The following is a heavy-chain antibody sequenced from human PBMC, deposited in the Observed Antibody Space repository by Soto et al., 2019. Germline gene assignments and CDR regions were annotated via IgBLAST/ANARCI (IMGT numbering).Heavy chain of an antibody. CDR1: GYTFTGYY. CDR3: ARDPTAYSSGWYYFDY. Sequence: ASVKVSCKASGYTFTGYYMHWVRQAPGQGLEWMGWINPNSGGTNYAQKFQGWVTMTRDTSISTAYMELSRLRSDDTAVYYCARDPTAYSSGWYYFDYWGQGTLVTV. CDR2: INPNSGGT. V-gene: IGHV1-2*04. J-gene: IGHJ4*02. D-gene: IGHD6-19*01.